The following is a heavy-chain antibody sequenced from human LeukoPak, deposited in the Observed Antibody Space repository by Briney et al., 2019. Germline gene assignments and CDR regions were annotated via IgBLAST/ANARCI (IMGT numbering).Heavy chain of an antibody. J-gene: IGHJ4*02. CDR3: STATEDFWSRSLYFLYS. Sequence: GGSLRLSCAASGYTFSNACMSWGRQAPGKGLEWVGRIKSKTGGGTTDYAAPVKGRFTISRADSKNTLYLQMISLKTEETAMYYCSTATEDFWSRSLYFLYSSGQGALVTVSS. CDR1: GYTFSNAC. CDR2: IKSKTGGGTT. D-gene: IGHD3-3*01. V-gene: IGHV3-15*01.